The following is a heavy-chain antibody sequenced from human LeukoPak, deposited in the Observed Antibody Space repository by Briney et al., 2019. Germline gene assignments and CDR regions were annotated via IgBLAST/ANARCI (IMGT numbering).Heavy chain of an antibody. CDR1: GYTLTGYY. Sequence: GASVKVSCKASGYTLTGYYMHWVRQAPGQGLEWMAWINPNSGGTNYAQKFQGRVTMTRDTSISTAYMELSRLRSDDTAVYYCASPSRYFDWLLLNYWGQGTLVTVSS. CDR3: ASPSRYFDWLLLNY. CDR2: INPNSGGT. D-gene: IGHD3-9*01. V-gene: IGHV1-2*02. J-gene: IGHJ4*02.